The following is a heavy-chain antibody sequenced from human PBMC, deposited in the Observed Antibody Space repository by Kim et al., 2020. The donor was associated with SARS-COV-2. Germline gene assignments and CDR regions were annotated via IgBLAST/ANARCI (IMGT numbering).Heavy chain of an antibody. D-gene: IGHD1-1*01. CDR2: TA. CDR3: ARDRTGVGDY. J-gene: IGHJ4*02. Sequence: TANNAKKFRGRVTITAAKSTSTAYMELSSLRSEDTAVYYCARDRTGVGDYWGQGTLVTVSS. V-gene: IGHV1-69*06.